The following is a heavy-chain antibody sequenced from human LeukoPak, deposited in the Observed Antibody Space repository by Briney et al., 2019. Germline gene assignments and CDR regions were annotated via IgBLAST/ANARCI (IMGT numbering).Heavy chain of an antibody. V-gene: IGHV5-51*01. Sequence: GESLKISCKGSGYSFTTYWIGWVRQMPGKGLEWMAIIYPGDSSIRYSPSFQGQVIISADKSISTAYLQWSSLKASDTAMYYCARGVVGSQQRFDSWGQGTLVTVSS. J-gene: IGHJ4*02. CDR2: IYPGDSSI. CDR3: ARGVVGSQQRFDS. CDR1: GYSFTTYW. D-gene: IGHD1-26*01.